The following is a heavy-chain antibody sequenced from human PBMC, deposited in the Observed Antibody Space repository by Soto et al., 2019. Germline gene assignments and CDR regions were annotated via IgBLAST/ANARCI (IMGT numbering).Heavy chain of an antibody. CDR3: ATGEGGNVLRFFDWFF. CDR2: IYYSGVT. CDR1: GGSITSNY. Sequence: SETLSLTCTVSGGSITSNYWTWIRQPPGEGLEWIGNIYYSGVTNYNPSLQSQVTISVDRSNNQFSLKLSSVTAADTAVYYFATGEGGNVLRFFDWFFWGRGTLVTVSS. J-gene: IGHJ1*01. V-gene: IGHV4-59*01. D-gene: IGHD3-9*01.